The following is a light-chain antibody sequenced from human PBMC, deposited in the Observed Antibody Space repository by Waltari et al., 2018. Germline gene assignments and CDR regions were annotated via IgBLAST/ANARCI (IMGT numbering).Light chain of an antibody. CDR1: QSVSSY. Sequence: EIVLTQSPATLSLSPGERATLSCRASQSVSSYLAWYQQKPGQAPRLLIYDASNRATGIPARFSGSGSGTDFTLTISSLEPEDFAVYYCQQRSSWGGRTFGQGTKVEIK. CDR2: DAS. J-gene: IGKJ1*01. CDR3: QQRSSWGGRT. V-gene: IGKV3-11*01.